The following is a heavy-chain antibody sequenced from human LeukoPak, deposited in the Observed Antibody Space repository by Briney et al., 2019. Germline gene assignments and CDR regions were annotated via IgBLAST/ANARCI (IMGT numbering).Heavy chain of an antibody. J-gene: IGHJ3*02. CDR1: GFTFSNYA. V-gene: IGHV3-23*01. D-gene: IGHD1-1*01. Sequence: GGSLRLSCAASGFTFSNYAMSWVRQAAGKGLEWVSAITNSGSSTYYTDSVKGRFTISRDNSKNTLYLQMNSLRAEDTAVYYCARWTNFHAFDIWGQGTLVTVSS. CDR3: ARWTNFHAFDI. CDR2: ITNSGSST.